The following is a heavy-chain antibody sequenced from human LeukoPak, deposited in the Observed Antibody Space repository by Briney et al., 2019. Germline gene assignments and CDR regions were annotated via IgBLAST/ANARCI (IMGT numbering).Heavy chain of an antibody. V-gene: IGHV4-59*08. CDR1: GGSISSYY. CDR2: IYYSGST. Sequence: PSETLSLTCTVSGGSISSYYWSWIRQPPGKGLEWIGYIYYSGSTNYKPSLKSRATISVDTSKNQFSLKLTSVTAADTAVYYCARARGSCSSNSCYTFDYWGQGTLVTVSS. D-gene: IGHD2-2*02. J-gene: IGHJ4*02. CDR3: ARARGSCSSNSCYTFDY.